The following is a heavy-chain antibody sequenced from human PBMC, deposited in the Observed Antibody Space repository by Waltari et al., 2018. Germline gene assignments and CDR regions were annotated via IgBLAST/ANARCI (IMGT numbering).Heavy chain of an antibody. CDR2: IYPNYPDN. Sequence: EVQLVQSGAEVKKPGESLRISCKGSGYNFTTYWISWVRQMPGKGLEWMGRIYPNYPDNNSSPSFQGHVTSSGDKSINTAYLQWSRLRASDTAIYYCARHPVYWDQGHNYGLDVWGQGTTVTVSS. D-gene: IGHD1-26*01. CDR1: GYNFTTYW. V-gene: IGHV5-10-1*03. CDR3: ARHPVYWDQGHNYGLDV. J-gene: IGHJ6*02.